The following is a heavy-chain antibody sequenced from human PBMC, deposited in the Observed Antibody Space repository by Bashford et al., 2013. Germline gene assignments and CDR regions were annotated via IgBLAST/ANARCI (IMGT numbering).Heavy chain of an antibody. CDR2: IYTSGTT. J-gene: IGHJ5*01. CDR1: GDSISSYS. CDR3: ARGRSFKFGFFWRGYTNDWFDS. Sequence: SETLSLTCTVSGDSISSYSWSWIRQPAGKGLEWIGRIYTSGTTYYNPSLKHSPSXKSRVTMSADTSKNQFSLNLRSVTRTGHRAMYYCARGRSFKFGFFWRGYTNDWFDSWAREPRSPSPQ. V-gene: IGHV4-4*07. D-gene: IGHD3-3*01.